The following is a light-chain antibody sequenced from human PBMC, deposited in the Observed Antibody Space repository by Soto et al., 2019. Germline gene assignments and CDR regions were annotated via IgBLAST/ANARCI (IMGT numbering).Light chain of an antibody. CDR2: RTS. CDR3: QEYNGRSS. V-gene: IGKV3-15*01. J-gene: IGKJ1*01. CDR1: QNVDGD. Sequence: EGVTTQSPATLSVSPGERATLSCRASQNVDGDLAWYPQKPGQAPRLLIYRTSTRANGTPVRFSGSGSGTEFTLTISSLQSEDFAVYYCQEYNGRSSFGQGTKVEIK.